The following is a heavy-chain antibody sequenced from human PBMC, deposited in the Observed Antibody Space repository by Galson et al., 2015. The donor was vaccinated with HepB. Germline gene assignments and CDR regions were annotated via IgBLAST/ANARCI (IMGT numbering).Heavy chain of an antibody. CDR2: ISWNSGSI. V-gene: IGHV3-9*01. Sequence: SLRLSCAASGFTFDDYAMHWVRQAPGKGLEWVSGISWNSGSIGYADSVKGRFTISRDNAKNSLYLQMNSLRAEDTALYYCAKVGEVGGYFDYWGQGTLVTVSS. CDR3: AKVGEVGGYFDY. J-gene: IGHJ4*02. D-gene: IGHD4-17*01. CDR1: GFTFDDYA.